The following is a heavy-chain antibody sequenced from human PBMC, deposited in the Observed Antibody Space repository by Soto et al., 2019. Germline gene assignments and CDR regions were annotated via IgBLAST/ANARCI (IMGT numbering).Heavy chain of an antibody. CDR2: MNPNSGNT. J-gene: IGHJ6*03. CDR1: GYTFTIYD. D-gene: IGHD6-13*01. V-gene: IGHV1-8*01. Sequence: GASVKVSCKASGYTFTIYDINWVLQATGQGLEWMGWMNPNSGNTGYAQKFQGRVTMTRNTSISTAYMELSSLRSEDTAVYYCVRGLKSSRSWPNYYYYYYMDVWGKGTTVTVSS. CDR3: VRGLKSSRSWPNYYYYYYMDV.